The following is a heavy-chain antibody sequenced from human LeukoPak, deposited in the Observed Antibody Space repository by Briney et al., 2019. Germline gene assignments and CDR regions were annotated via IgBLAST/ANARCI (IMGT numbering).Heavy chain of an antibody. D-gene: IGHD5-18*01. J-gene: IGHJ4*02. CDR2: INPSGGST. CDR1: GYTFTSYY. CDR3: ARDTAAYGYEQYIDY. V-gene: IGHV1-46*01. Sequence: ASVKVSCKASGYTFTSYYMHWVRQAPGQGLEWMGIINPSGGSTSYAQKFQGRVTMTRDTSTSTVYMELSSLRSEDTAVYYSARDTAAYGYEQYIDYWGQGTLVTVSS.